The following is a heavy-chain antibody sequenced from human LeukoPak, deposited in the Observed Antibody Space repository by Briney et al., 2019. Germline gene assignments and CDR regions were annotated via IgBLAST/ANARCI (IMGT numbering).Heavy chain of an antibody. CDR2: IKEDGTET. Sequence: GGSLRLSCAASGFTFSDYAMSWVRLAPGKGLEWVANIKEDGTETYYVDSVKGRFTISRDNAKNSLYLQMNSLRVEDTAVYYCAKEGRSLQTYWGQGTLVTVSS. V-gene: IGHV3-7*03. CDR1: GFTFSDYA. J-gene: IGHJ4*02. CDR3: AKEGRSLQTY. D-gene: IGHD5-24*01.